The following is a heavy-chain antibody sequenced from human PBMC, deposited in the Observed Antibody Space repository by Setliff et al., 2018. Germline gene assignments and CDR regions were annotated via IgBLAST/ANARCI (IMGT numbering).Heavy chain of an antibody. V-gene: IGHV1-18*01. J-gene: IGHJ6*02. D-gene: IGHD2-8*01. CDR1: GYTFTNYG. Sequence: ASVKVSCKASGYTFTNYGINWVRQAPGQGLEWTGWINNYNMNTNYPQKFLGRVTMTTDTSTSTAYMELRSLRSDDTAVYYCARDSRIRFTKEEGGAYYYGMDVWGQGTTVTVSS. CDR3: ARDSRIRFTKEEGGAYYYGMDV. CDR2: INNYNMNT.